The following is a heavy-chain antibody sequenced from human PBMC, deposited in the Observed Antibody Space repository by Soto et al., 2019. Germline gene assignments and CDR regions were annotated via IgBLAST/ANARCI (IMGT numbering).Heavy chain of an antibody. J-gene: IGHJ6*02. CDR1: GGSISSYY. CDR3: AREGLIAAAGTGYYGMDV. D-gene: IGHD6-13*01. Sequence: QVQLQESGPGLVKPSETLSLTCTVSGGSISSYYWSWIRQPPGKGLEWIGYIYYSGSTNYNPSLKSRVTISVDTSKNQFSLKLSSVTAADTAVYYCAREGLIAAAGTGYYGMDVWGQGTTVTVSS. V-gene: IGHV4-59*01. CDR2: IYYSGST.